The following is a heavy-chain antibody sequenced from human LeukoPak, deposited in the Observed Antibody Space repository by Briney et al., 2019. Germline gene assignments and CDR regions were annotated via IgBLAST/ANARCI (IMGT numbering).Heavy chain of an antibody. V-gene: IGHV1-8*03. Sequence: ASVKVSCKASGYTFTGYYMHWVRQAPGQGLEWMGWINPNSGITAYAQKFQGRVTITRNTSIGTAYMELSSLRSEDTAVFYCAREDFYDSGSNDYWGQGTLVTVSS. CDR2: INPNSGIT. D-gene: IGHD3-22*01. CDR3: AREDFYDSGSNDY. CDR1: GYTFTGYY. J-gene: IGHJ4*02.